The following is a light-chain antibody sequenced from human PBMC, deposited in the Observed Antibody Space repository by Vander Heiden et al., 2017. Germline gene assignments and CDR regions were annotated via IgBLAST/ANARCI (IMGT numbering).Light chain of an antibody. CDR3: QQLSSYPVQST. CDR1: LDISSY. V-gene: IGKV1-9*01. J-gene: IGKJ5*01. Sequence: DIQLTQSPSFLSASVGDRVTITCRASLDISSYLAWYQQKPGKAPKLLIYAASTLQSGVPSRVSGSGFGTEFTLTISSLQPEDFATYYCQQLSSYPVQSTFGQGTRLEIK. CDR2: AAS.